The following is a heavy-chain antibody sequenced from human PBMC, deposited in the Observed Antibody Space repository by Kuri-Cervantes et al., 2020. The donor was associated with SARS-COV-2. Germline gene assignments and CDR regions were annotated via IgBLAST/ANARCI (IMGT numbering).Heavy chain of an antibody. V-gene: IGHV4-59*01. CDR1: GGSISSYY. D-gene: IGHD2-15*01. Sequence: ESLKISCTVSGGSISSYYWSWIRQPPGKGLEWIGYIYYTGSTNYNPSLKSRVTISVDTSKNHFSLKLSSVTAADTAVYYCARGECSDGSCYSFDYWGQGTLVTVSS. J-gene: IGHJ4*02. CDR3: ARGECSDGSCYSFDY. CDR2: IYYTGST.